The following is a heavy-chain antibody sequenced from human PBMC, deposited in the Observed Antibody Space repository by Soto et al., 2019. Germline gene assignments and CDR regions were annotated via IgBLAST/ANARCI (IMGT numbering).Heavy chain of an antibody. Sequence: GGSLRLSCAASGFTFSSYAMHWVRQAPGKGLEWVSVTSGSGGTTNYADSVKGRFTISRDNSKNTLYLQMNSLRAEDTAVYYCARDMDYYDTSSYFNWGQGTLVTVSS. D-gene: IGHD3-22*01. J-gene: IGHJ4*02. CDR3: ARDMDYYDTSSYFN. CDR2: TSGSGGTT. V-gene: IGHV3-23*01. CDR1: GFTFSSYA.